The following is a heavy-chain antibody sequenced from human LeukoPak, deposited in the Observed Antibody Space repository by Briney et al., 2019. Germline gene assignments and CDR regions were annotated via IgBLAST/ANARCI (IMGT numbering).Heavy chain of an antibody. V-gene: IGHV4-59*08. CDR3: ARGPYTTPPGWFDP. CDR1: GDSISNYY. CDR2: IYYSGST. J-gene: IGHJ5*02. Sequence: SETLSLTCTVSGDSISNYYWSWIRQPPGKGLEWIGYIYYSGSTNYNSSLKSRVTISLDTSKTQFSLKLSSVIAADTAMYYCARGPYTTPPGWFDPWGQGTLVTVSS. D-gene: IGHD3-16*01.